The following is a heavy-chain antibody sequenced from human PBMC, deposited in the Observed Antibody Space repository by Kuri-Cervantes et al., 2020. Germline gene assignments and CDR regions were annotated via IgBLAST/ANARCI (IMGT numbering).Heavy chain of an antibody. V-gene: IGHV3-21*03. CDR1: GFTFSSYS. Sequence: GGSLRLSCAASGFTFSSYSMTWVRQAPGKGLEWVSFISGNSAYIYYADSVRGRFTISRDNAKNSLYLQMNSLRAEDTSLYYCAKAVAGPDPYYFYYMDVWGKGTTVTVSS. CDR2: ISGNSAYI. CDR3: AKAVAGPDPYYFYYMDV. D-gene: IGHD6-19*01. J-gene: IGHJ6*03.